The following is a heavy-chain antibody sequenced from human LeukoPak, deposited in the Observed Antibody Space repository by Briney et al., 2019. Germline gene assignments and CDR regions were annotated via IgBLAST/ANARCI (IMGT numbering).Heavy chain of an antibody. J-gene: IGHJ4*02. CDR1: GYSISSGYY. V-gene: IGHV4-38-2*02. D-gene: IGHD3-3*01. Sequence: SEALSLTCTVSGYSISSGYYWGWIRQPPGKGLEWIGSIYHSGSTYYNPPLKSRVTISVDTSKNQLSLKLSSVTAADTALYYCASHYDFWSGRHYYFDYWGQGTLVTVSS. CDR2: IYHSGST. CDR3: ASHYDFWSGRHYYFDY.